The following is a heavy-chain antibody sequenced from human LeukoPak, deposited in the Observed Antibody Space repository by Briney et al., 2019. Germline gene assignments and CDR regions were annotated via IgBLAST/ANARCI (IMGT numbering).Heavy chain of an antibody. CDR2: IIPIFGTA. Sequence: ASVKVSCNASGGTFSSYAISWVREAPGQGLEWMGGIIPIFGTANYAQKFQGRVTITADESTSTAYMELSSLRSEDTAVYYCAGGIQLWSPWGQGTLVAVSS. CDR3: AGGIQLWSP. D-gene: IGHD5-18*01. V-gene: IGHV1-69*13. CDR1: GGTFSSYA. J-gene: IGHJ5*02.